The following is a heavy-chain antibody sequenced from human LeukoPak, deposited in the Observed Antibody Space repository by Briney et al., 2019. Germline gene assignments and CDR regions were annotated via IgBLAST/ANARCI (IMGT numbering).Heavy chain of an antibody. D-gene: IGHD3-3*01. V-gene: IGHV4-31*03. CDR1: GGSISSGGYY. CDR2: IYYSGST. J-gene: IGHJ4*02. Sequence: PSETLSLTCTVSGGSISSGGYYWSWIRQHPGKGLEWIGYIYYSGSTYYNPSLKSRVTISVDTSKNQFSLKLSSVTAADTAVYYCARAEMGIPYDFWSGYYFDYWGQGTLVTVSS. CDR3: ARAEMGIPYDFWSGYYFDY.